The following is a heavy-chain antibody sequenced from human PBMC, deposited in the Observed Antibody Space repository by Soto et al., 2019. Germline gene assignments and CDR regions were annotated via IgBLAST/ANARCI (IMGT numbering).Heavy chain of an antibody. CDR3: ARDYYDSPTSYYSGMDV. J-gene: IGHJ6*02. Sequence: RCILQNPGKGLEWIGYIYYSGSTNYNPSLKSRVTISVDTSKNQFSLKLSSVTAADTAVYYCARDYYDSPTSYYSGMDVWGHGTTVTVSS. V-gene: IGHV4-59*01. CDR2: IYYSGST. D-gene: IGHD3-3*01.